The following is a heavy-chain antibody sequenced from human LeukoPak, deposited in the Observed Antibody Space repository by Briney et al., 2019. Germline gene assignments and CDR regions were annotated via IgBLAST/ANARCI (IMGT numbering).Heavy chain of an antibody. CDR3: ASICSGGSCYGDY. CDR1: GFTFSGYA. V-gene: IGHV3-30-3*01. CDR2: ISYDGSNK. J-gene: IGHJ4*02. Sequence: GGSLRLSCAASGFTFSGYAMSWVRQAPGKGLEWVAVISYDGSNKYYADSVKGRFTISRDNSKNTLYLQMNSLRAEDTAVYYCASICSGGSCYGDYWGQGTLVTVSS. D-gene: IGHD2-15*01.